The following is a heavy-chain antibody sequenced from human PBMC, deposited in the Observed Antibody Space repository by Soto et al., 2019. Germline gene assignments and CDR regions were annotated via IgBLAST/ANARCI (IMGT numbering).Heavy chain of an antibody. V-gene: IGHV3-23*01. D-gene: IGHD3-10*01. CDR3: ASRRHTSGSYFDS. CDR2: INDSGGST. J-gene: IGHJ4*02. Sequence: GGSLRLSCAASGFTFSSYAMSWVRQAPGKGLEWVSAINDSGGSTYSADSVKGRFTISRDNSKNTLYLQMSSLRADDTAVYYCASRRHTSGSYFDSWGQGNLVTVSS. CDR1: GFTFSSYA.